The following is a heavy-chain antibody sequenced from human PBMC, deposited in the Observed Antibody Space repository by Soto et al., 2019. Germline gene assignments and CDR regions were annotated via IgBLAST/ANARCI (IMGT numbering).Heavy chain of an antibody. Sequence: GGSLRLLSAPSAVTFSNDWTSSVRQAPGKGLEWVANIKPDGSKKYYVDSVKGRSTISRDNAKKSLYLQMNSLRADDTAVYYCAKDGGYRCSDYFDYGGQGTPVTVSS. V-gene: IGHV3-7*01. CDR1: AVTFSNDW. CDR2: IKPDGSKK. CDR3: AKDGGYRCSDYFDY. J-gene: IGHJ4*02. D-gene: IGHD5-12*01.